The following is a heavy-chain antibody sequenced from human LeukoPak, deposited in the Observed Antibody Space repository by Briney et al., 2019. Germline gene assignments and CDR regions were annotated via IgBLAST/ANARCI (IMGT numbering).Heavy chain of an antibody. J-gene: IGHJ3*01. CDR2: TSGSGGRT. D-gene: IGHD3-10*01. CDR3: AKRVPSRGSDV. V-gene: IGHV3-23*01. Sequence: QAGGSLRLSCAASGFTFSSYAMSWVRQAPGKGLEWVSGTSGSGGRTNYADSVKGRFTISRDNSKNTLYLQMNSLRAEDTAVYYCAKRVPSRGSDVWGQGTMVTVSS. CDR1: GFTFSSYA.